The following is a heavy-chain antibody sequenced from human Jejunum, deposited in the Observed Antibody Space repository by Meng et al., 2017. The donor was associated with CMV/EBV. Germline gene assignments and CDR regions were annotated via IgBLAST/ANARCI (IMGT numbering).Heavy chain of an antibody. CDR1: ISNSDYY. Sequence: ISNSDYYWGWVRQPPGKGLEWIASIYYSGSTYYNASLKSRVTISVDTSKNQFSLKLSSVTAADTALYYCARAPFNYYDSSAYPPDSWGQGTLVTSPQ. V-gene: IGHV4-39*07. CDR2: IYYSGST. D-gene: IGHD3-22*01. CDR3: ARAPFNYYDSSAYPPDS. J-gene: IGHJ4*02.